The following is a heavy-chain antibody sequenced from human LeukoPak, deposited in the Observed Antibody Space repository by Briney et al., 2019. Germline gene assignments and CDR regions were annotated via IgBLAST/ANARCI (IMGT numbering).Heavy chain of an antibody. CDR3: ASLDYYDSSGFDY. D-gene: IGHD3-22*01. V-gene: IGHV4-31*03. J-gene: IGHJ4*02. Sequence: SETLSLTCTVSGGSISSGGYYWSWIRQHPGKGLEWIGYIYYSGSTYYNPSLKSRVTIPVDTSKNQFSLKLSSVTAADTAVYYCASLDYYDSSGFDYWGQGTLVTVSS. CDR2: IYYSGST. CDR1: GGSISSGGYY.